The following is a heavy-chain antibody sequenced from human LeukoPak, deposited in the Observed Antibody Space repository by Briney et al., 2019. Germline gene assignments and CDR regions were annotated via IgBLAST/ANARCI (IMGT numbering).Heavy chain of an antibody. CDR3: AREGVAAAVDYYYGMDV. CDR1: GFTFSSYG. Sequence: LPGGSLRLSCAASGFTFSSYGMHWVRQAPGKGLEWVAVISYDGSNKYYADSVKGRFTISRDNSKNTLYLQMNSLRDEDTAVYYCAREGVAAAVDYYYGMDVWGQGTTVTVSS. D-gene: IGHD6-13*01. J-gene: IGHJ6*02. CDR2: ISYDGSNK. V-gene: IGHV3-30*03.